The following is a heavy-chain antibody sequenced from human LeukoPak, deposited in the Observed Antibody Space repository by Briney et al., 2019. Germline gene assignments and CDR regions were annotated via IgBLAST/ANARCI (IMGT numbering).Heavy chain of an antibody. CDR3: ALYYAGRGGQGH. Sequence: SETLSLTCSVSGDSISSYYWSWIRQPPGKGLEWIGFIQSSNTKYNPSLKSRAIISADTSKNHFSLKLTSVTASDTAVYYCALYYAGRGGQGHWGQGTQVIVSS. CDR2: IQSSNT. CDR1: GDSISSYY. J-gene: IGHJ4*02. V-gene: IGHV4-4*09. D-gene: IGHD3-3*01.